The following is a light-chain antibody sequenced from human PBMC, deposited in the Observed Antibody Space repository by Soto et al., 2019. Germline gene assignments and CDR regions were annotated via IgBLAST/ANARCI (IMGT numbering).Light chain of an antibody. Sequence: DIPMTQSPSTLSASVGDRVTITCRASQSIINWLAWYQQKPGKAPKLLIYKASTLESGVPSRFSGSGSGTEFTLTISSLQPDDFATYYCQQYNNYWTFGQGTKVEIK. CDR2: KAS. J-gene: IGKJ1*01. CDR3: QQYNNYWT. V-gene: IGKV1-5*03. CDR1: QSIINW.